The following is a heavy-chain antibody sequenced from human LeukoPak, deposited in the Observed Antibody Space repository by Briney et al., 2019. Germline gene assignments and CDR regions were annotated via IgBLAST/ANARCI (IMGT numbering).Heavy chain of an antibody. Sequence: PGGSLRLSCAASGFTFSSYAMSWVRQAPGKGLEWGSAISGSGGSTYYADSVKGRFTISRDNSKNTLYLQMNSLRAEDTAVYYCAYRYFDWLSPGYPVYWGQGTLVTVSS. CDR2: ISGSGGST. CDR3: AYRYFDWLSPGYPVY. V-gene: IGHV3-23*01. J-gene: IGHJ4*02. CDR1: GFTFSSYA. D-gene: IGHD3-9*01.